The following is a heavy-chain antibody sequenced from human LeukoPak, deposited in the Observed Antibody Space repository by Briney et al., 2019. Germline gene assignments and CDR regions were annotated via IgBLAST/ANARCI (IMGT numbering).Heavy chain of an antibody. J-gene: IGHJ4*02. Sequence: PGGSLRLSCAASGCTFSSYGMHWVRQAPGKGLEWVAVISYDGSNKYYADSVKGRFTISRDNSKNTLYLQMNILRAEDAAVYYCAKAAEGNAFDYWGQGTLVTVSS. CDR1: GCTFSSYG. CDR2: ISYDGSNK. CDR3: AKAAEGNAFDY. D-gene: IGHD1-1*01. V-gene: IGHV3-30*18.